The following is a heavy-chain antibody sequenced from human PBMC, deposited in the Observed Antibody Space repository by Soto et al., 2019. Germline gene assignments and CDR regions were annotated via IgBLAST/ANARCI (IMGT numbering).Heavy chain of an antibody. CDR1: GFTFRSSP. J-gene: IGHJ6*04. CDR3: ARDDVLCDGGRCYGIPLDV. V-gene: IGHV3-23*01. Sequence: PGGSLRLSCAVSGFTFRSSPMSWVRQAPGKGLEWVSGISGGGGSTYYADSVKGRFTISRDTSENTLHLQMDSLRVEDTAVYYCARDDVLCDGGRCYGIPLDVWGKGTTVTVSS. CDR2: ISGGGGST. D-gene: IGHD2-15*01.